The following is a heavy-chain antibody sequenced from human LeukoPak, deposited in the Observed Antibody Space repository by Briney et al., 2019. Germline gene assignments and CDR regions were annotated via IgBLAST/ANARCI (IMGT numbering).Heavy chain of an antibody. J-gene: IGHJ5*02. D-gene: IGHD4-17*01. CDR3: ARSRYGDYSP. Sequence: ASVTVSCTASGYTFTSNYIHWVRQAPGQGLEWMGMIYPRDGSTSYAQKFQGRVTVTRDTSTSTVHMELSGLRSEDTAVYFCARSRYGDYSPWGQGTLVIVSS. CDR1: GYTFTSNY. CDR2: IYPRDGST. V-gene: IGHV1-46*01.